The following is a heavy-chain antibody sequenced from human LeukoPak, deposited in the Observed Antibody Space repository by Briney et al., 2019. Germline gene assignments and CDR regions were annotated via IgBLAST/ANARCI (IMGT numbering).Heavy chain of an antibody. CDR3: AKDADEGLWYRAGMEV. Sequence: GGSLRLSCAASGFTFSSYSMNWVRQAPGKGLEWVSGISWNSGSIVYADSVKGRFTISRDNAKNSLYLQMNSLRAEDTALYYCAKDADEGLWYRAGMEVWGQGTTVTVSS. V-gene: IGHV3-9*01. CDR1: GFTFSSYS. D-gene: IGHD3-10*01. CDR2: ISWNSGSI. J-gene: IGHJ6*02.